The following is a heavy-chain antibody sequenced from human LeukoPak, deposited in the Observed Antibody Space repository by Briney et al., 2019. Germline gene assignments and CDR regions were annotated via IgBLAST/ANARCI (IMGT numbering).Heavy chain of an antibody. V-gene: IGHV3-72*01. J-gene: IGHJ5*02. D-gene: IGHD3-10*01. CDR1: GFTFSDHY. Sequence: GGSLRLSCAASGFTFSDHYMDWVRQAPGKGLEWVGRTRNKANNYTTEYAASVKGRFTISRDDSKNSLYLQMNSLKTEDTAVYYCARDYYGSGSYRPWGQGTLVTVSS. CDR3: ARDYYGSGSYRP. CDR2: TRNKANNYTT.